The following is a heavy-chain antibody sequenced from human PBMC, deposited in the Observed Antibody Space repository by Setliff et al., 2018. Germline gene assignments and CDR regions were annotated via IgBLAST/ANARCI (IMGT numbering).Heavy chain of an antibody. Sequence: ASVKVSCKTSGYTFISYGLSWMRQAPGQGLEWMGWISGYNGNTEYAQNLQGRVTMTMDTSTSTAYMELRSLTSDDTAVYYCAAEGVSPMHWWGQGTRVTVSS. CDR2: ISGYNGNT. CDR3: AAEGVSPMHW. CDR1: GYTFISYG. D-gene: IGHD3-16*01. V-gene: IGHV1-18*01. J-gene: IGHJ4*02.